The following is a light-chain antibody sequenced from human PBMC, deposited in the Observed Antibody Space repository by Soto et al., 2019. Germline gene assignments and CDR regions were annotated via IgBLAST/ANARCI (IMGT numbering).Light chain of an antibody. CDR2: DAS. V-gene: IGKV3-11*01. CDR3: QQRSSWPRIT. CDR1: QRVSRY. Sequence: IVLTQSPATLSLTPGERATLSCRTSQRVSRYLAWYQQKPGQAPRLLIYDASNRASGIPARFSGSGSGTDFTLTISSLEPDDFAVYYCQQRSSWPRITFGQGTRPEIK. J-gene: IGKJ5*01.